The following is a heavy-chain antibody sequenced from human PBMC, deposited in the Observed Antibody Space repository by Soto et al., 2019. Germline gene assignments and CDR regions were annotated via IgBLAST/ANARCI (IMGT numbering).Heavy chain of an antibody. D-gene: IGHD1-26*01. CDR1: GGSFSGYY. Sequence: SETLSLTCAVYGGSFSGYYWSWIRQPPGKGLEWIGEINHSGSTNYNPSLKSRVTISVDTSKNQFSLKLSSVTAADTAVYYCARVYSGSYSDYWGQGTLVTVSS. J-gene: IGHJ4*02. CDR3: ARVYSGSYSDY. CDR2: INHSGST. V-gene: IGHV4-34*01.